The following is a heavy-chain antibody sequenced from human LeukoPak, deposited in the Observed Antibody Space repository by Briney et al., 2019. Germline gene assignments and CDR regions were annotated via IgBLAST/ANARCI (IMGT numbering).Heavy chain of an antibody. Sequence: SVKVSCKASGGTFSSYAISWVRQAPGQGLEWMGGIIPIFGTANYAQKFQGRVTITADESTSTAYMELSSLRSEDTAVYYCARSFEGNNLQTRFDYWGQGTLVTVSS. CDR3: ARSFEGNNLQTRFDY. J-gene: IGHJ4*02. D-gene: IGHD1-20*01. CDR2: IIPIFGTA. CDR1: GGTFSSYA. V-gene: IGHV1-69*01.